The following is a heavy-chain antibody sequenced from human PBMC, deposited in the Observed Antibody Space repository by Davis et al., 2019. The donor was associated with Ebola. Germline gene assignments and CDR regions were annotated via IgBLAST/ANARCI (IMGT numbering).Heavy chain of an antibody. CDR2: ISGSGGST. D-gene: IGHD2-15*01. CDR1: GFTFSSYA. V-gene: IGHV3-23*01. J-gene: IGHJ4*02. CDR3: AKVVVVVAANYFDY. Sequence: GESLKISCAASGFTFSSYAMSWVRQAPGKGLEWVSAISGSGGSTYYADSVKGRFTISRDNSKNTLYLQMNSLRAEDTAVYYCAKVVVVVAANYFDYWGQGTLVTVSS.